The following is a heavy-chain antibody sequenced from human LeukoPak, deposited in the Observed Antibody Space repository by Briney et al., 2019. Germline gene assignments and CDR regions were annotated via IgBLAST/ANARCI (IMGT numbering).Heavy chain of an antibody. D-gene: IGHD3-22*01. CDR3: ARDRYYDSYGMDV. CDR1: GYTFTSYG. J-gene: IGHJ6*02. V-gene: IGHV1-69*10. Sequence: SVKVSCKASGYTFTSYGISWVRQAPGQGLEWMGGIIPILGIANYAQKFQGRVTITADKSTSTAYMELSSLRSEDTAVYYCARDRYYDSYGMDVWGQGTTVTVSS. CDR2: IIPILGIA.